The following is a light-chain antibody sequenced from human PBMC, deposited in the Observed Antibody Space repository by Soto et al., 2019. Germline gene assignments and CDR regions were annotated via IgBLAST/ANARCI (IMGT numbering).Light chain of an antibody. CDR1: RSVSSY. V-gene: IGKV3-11*01. CDR2: DAS. Sequence: EIVVTQSPATLSLSPGERATLSCRASRSVSSYLAWYQQKPGQAPRLLIYDASNRATGIPARFSGSGSGTDFTLTISSLEPEDFAVYYCQQRSNWQGATFGGGTKVEIK. CDR3: QQRSNWQGAT. J-gene: IGKJ4*01.